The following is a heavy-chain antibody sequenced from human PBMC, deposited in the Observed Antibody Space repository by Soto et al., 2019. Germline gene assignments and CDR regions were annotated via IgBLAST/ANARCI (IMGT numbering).Heavy chain of an antibody. D-gene: IGHD6-25*01. CDR1: GFTFSDYA. J-gene: IGHJ3*01. CDR2: ISGSGIST. V-gene: IGHV3-23*01. CDR3: AKDNGGLSDTCHF. Sequence: EVQLLESGGGLIQPGGSLRLSCAASGFTFSDYAMNWVRQAPGEGLEWVSTISGSGISTYYADSVNGRFTVSRHNSINPQCLHMNSLSTEDSSLNYCAKDNGGLSDTCHFWGQGTMVTVSS.